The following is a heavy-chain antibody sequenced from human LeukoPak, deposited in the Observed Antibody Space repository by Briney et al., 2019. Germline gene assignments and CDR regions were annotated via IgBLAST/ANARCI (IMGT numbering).Heavy chain of an antibody. CDR2: INPNSGGT. Sequence: ASVKVSCKASGYTFTGYYMHWVRQAPGQGLEWMGWINPNSGGTNYAQKFQGRVTMTRDTSISTAYMELSRLRSDDTAVYYCARAGTYYYDSSGYPTLYYYYYMDVWGKGTTATVSS. J-gene: IGHJ6*03. CDR3: ARAGTYYYDSSGYPTLYYYYYMDV. CDR1: GYTFTGYY. V-gene: IGHV1-2*02. D-gene: IGHD3-22*01.